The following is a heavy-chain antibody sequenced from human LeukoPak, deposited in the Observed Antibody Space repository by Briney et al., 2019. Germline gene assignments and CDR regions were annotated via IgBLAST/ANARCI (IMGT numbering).Heavy chain of an antibody. Sequence: SETLSLTCTVSGGSISSYYWSWIRQPPGKGLEWIGYIYYSGSTNYNPSLKSRVTISVDTSKNQFSLILSSVTAADTAVFYCARLRYNWNDYRLYYFDYWGQGTLVTVSS. CDR3: ARLRYNWNDYRLYYFDY. D-gene: IGHD1-1*01. J-gene: IGHJ4*02. CDR2: IYYSGST. CDR1: GGSISSYY. V-gene: IGHV4-59*01.